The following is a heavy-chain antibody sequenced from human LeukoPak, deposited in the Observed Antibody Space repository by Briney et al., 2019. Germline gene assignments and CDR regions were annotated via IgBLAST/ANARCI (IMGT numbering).Heavy chain of an antibody. CDR2: INPNSGDT. CDR1: GYTFTDYF. V-gene: IGHV1-2*02. Sequence: ASVKVSCTASGYTFTDYFMHWVRQAPGQGLEWMGWINPNSGDTNYAQKFQGRVTMTRDTSISTAYMELSRLRSDDTAVYYCARAEVFFDPWGQGTLVTVSS. J-gene: IGHJ5*02. CDR3: ARAEVFFDP.